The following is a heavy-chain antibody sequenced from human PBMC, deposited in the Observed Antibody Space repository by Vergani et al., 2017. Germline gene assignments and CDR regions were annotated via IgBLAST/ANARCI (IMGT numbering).Heavy chain of an antibody. Sequence: EVQLVESGGGLVKPGGSLRLSCAASGFTFSNAWMSWVRQAPGKGLEWVGRIKSKTDGGTTDYAAPVKGRFTISRDDSKNTLYLQMNSLKTEDTAVYYCAKDREETYQLLLPEYWGQGTLVTVSS. D-gene: IGHD2-15*01. J-gene: IGHJ4*02. CDR3: AKDREETYQLLLPEY. CDR1: GFTFSNAW. CDR2: IKSKTDGGTT. V-gene: IGHV3-15*01.